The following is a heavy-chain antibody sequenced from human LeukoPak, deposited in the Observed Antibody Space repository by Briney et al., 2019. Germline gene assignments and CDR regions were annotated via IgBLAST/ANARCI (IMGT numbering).Heavy chain of an antibody. CDR2: INPSGGST. CDR1: GYTFTGYY. V-gene: IGHV1-46*01. Sequence: ASVKVSCKASGYTFTGYYMHWVRQAPGQGLEWMGIINPSGGSTSYAQKFQGRVTMTRDTSTSTVYMELSSLRSEDTAVYYCARDGDVLTGYSPYYFDYWGQGTLVTVSS. D-gene: IGHD3-9*01. CDR3: ARDGDVLTGYSPYYFDY. J-gene: IGHJ4*02.